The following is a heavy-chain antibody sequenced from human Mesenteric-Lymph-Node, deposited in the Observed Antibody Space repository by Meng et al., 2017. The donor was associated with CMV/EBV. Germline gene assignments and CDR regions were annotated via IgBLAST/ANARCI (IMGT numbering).Heavy chain of an antibody. D-gene: IGHD3-22*01. J-gene: IGHJ4*02. CDR2: INPNSGGT. CDR1: GYTFTGYY. V-gene: IGHV1-2*02. Sequence: ASVKVSCKASGYTFTGYYMHWVRQAPGQGLEWMGWINPNSGGTNYAQKFQGRVTMTRDTSISTAYMELSRLRSDDTAVYYCARLTTYYYDSSGPTFDYWGQGTLVTVSS. CDR3: ARLTTYYYDSSGPTFDY.